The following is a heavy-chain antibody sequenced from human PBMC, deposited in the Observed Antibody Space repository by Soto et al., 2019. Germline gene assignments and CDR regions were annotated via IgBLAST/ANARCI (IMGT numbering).Heavy chain of an antibody. CDR3: ATDPIYYGSGTLDY. CDR1: GFTFRNYW. V-gene: IGHV3-74*01. Sequence: GGSLRLSCAASGFTFRNYWMHWVRQVPGRGRVWVSRINTDGGDTTYADSVKGRFTISRDNAKNTLYLQMSSLRVDDTAVYYCATDPIYYGSGTLDYWGQGTRVTAPQ. J-gene: IGHJ4*02. D-gene: IGHD3-10*01. CDR2: INTDGGDT.